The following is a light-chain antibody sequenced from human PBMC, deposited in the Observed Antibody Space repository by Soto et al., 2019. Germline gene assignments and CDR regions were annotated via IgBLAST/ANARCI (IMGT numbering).Light chain of an antibody. CDR1: QTISSW. V-gene: IGKV1-5*03. Sequence: DIRMTQSPATLSGSVGDRVTITCRASQTISSWLAWYQQKPGKAPKLLIYKASTVKSGVPSRFSGSGSGTEFTLTISRLEPEDFAVYHCQQYGSSPLIPFGQGTRLEI. CDR3: QQYGSSPLIP. CDR2: KAS. J-gene: IGKJ5*01.